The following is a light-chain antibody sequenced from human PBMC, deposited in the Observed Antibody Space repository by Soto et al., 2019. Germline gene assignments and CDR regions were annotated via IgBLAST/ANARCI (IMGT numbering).Light chain of an antibody. CDR3: MQASQFPPYT. V-gene: IGKV2-24*01. J-gene: IGKJ2*01. Sequence: DTVMTQTPLSSPVTLGQPASISCTSSQSLLHSDGATYLSWFQQRPGQPPRLLIYRVSNRFSGVPDRCSGSGAETNFTLKISRVEAEDAGIYYCMQASQFPPYTFGRGTRLEIK. CDR2: RVS. CDR1: QSLLHSDGATY.